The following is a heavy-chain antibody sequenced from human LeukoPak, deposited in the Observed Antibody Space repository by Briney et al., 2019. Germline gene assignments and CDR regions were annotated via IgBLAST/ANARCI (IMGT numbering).Heavy chain of an antibody. CDR3: AKDMGPYDSSGYSD. CDR2: ISWNSGSI. Sequence: GGSLRLSCAASGFTFDDYAMHWVRQAPGKGLEWVSGISWNSGSIGYADSVKGRFTISRDNAKNSLYLQMNSLRAEDTALYYCAKDMGPYDSSGYSDWGQGTLVTVSS. CDR1: GFTFDDYA. D-gene: IGHD3-22*01. V-gene: IGHV3-9*01. J-gene: IGHJ4*02.